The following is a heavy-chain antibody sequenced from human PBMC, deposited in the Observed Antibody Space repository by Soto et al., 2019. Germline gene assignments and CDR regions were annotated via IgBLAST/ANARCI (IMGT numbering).Heavy chain of an antibody. Sequence: PSETLSLTCTVSGGSISSGDYYWSWIRQPPGKGLEWIGYIYYSGSTYYNPSLKSRVTISVDTSKNQFSLKLSSVTAADTAVYYCARWTAMVPSDYYGTDVWGQGTTVTVSS. V-gene: IGHV4-30-4*01. D-gene: IGHD5-18*01. CDR2: IYYSGST. CDR1: GGSISSGDYY. J-gene: IGHJ6*02. CDR3: ARWTAMVPSDYYGTDV.